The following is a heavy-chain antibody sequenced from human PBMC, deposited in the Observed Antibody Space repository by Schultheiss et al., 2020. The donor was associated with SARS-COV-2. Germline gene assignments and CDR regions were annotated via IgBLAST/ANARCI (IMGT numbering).Heavy chain of an antibody. CDR1: GYSISSGYY. V-gene: IGHV4-38-2*02. CDR2: INHSGGT. Sequence: SETLSLTCAVSGYSISSGYYWGWIRQPPGKGLEWIGEINHSGGTNYNPSLKSRVTISVDTSKNQFSLKLSSVTAADTAVYYCARDSSGYLGGWGQGTLVTVSS. CDR3: ARDSSGYLGG. D-gene: IGHD3-22*01. J-gene: IGHJ4*02.